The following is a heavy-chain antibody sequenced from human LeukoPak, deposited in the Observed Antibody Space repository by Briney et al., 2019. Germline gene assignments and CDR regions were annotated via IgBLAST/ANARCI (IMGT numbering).Heavy chain of an antibody. Sequence: PGRSLRLSCAASGFTFSSYGMHWVRQAPGKGLEWVAVISYDGSNKYYADSVKGRFTISRDNSKNTLYLQMNSLRAEDTAVYYCARGKGIVGAKLTGGFDYWGQGTLVTVSS. CDR3: ARGKGIVGAKLTGGFDY. CDR1: GFTFSSYG. J-gene: IGHJ4*02. V-gene: IGHV3-30*03. D-gene: IGHD1-26*01. CDR2: ISYDGSNK.